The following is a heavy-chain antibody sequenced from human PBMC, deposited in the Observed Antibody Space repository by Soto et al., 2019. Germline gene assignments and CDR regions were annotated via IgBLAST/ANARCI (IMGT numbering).Heavy chain of an antibody. CDR1: GASFSDSY. V-gene: IGHV4-34*01. D-gene: IGHD1-1*01. CDR2: INHSGST. J-gene: IGHJ2*01. CDR3: ARGVPSRYFDL. Sequence: QVRLQQWGAGLLKPSETLSLTCAVYGASFSDSYWNWIRQPPGKGLEWIGEINHSGSTSYNTSLKSRVTISLDTSRKQFNLKMRSATAADTAMYYCARGVPSRYFDLWGRGTPVTVSS.